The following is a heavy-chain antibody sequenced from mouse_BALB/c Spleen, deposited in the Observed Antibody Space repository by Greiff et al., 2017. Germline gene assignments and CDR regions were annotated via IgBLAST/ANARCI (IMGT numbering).Heavy chain of an antibody. CDR2: ISSGGSYT. CDR1: GFTFSSYA. CDR3: ASLSTMILYFDY. J-gene: IGHJ2*01. Sequence: EVQGVESGGGLVKPGGSLKLSCAASGFTFSSYAMSWVRQTPEKRLEWVATISSGGSYTYYPDSVKGRFTISRDNAKNTLYLQMSSLRSEDTAMYYCASLSTMILYFDYWGQGTTLTVSS. V-gene: IGHV5-9-3*01. D-gene: IGHD2-4*01.